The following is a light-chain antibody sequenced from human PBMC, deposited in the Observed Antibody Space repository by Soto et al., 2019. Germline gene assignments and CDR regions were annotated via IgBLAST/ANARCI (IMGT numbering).Light chain of an antibody. V-gene: IGLV1-47*01. Sequence: QSVLTQPHSASGTPGQRVTISCSGSSSNIGSNYVFWYQHLQGPAPKLLIYRNNQRPSGVPDRFSGSKSGTSASLAISGLRSDDETDYYCAACDDSLSGVVFGGGTQLNVL. J-gene: IGLJ2*01. CDR2: RNN. CDR1: SSNIGSNY. CDR3: AACDDSLSGVV.